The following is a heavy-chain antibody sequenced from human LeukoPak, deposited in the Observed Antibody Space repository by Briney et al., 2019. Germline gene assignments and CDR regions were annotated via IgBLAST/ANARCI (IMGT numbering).Heavy chain of an antibody. CDR1: GGSLSSYY. J-gene: IGHJ6*03. Sequence: SETLSLTCTVSGGSLSSYYWSWIRQPPGKGLGWIGYIYYIGSTNYNPSLKSRVTISVDTSKNQFSLKLSSVTAADTAVYYCARDCSSTSCYHSGYYYYYMDVWGKGTTVTVSS. CDR2: IYYIGST. D-gene: IGHD2-2*01. V-gene: IGHV4-59*01. CDR3: ARDCSSTSCYHSGYYYYYMDV.